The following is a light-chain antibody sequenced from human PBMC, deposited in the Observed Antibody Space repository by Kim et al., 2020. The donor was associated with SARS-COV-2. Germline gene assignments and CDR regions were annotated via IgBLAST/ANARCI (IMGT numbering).Light chain of an antibody. J-gene: IGKJ2*01. CDR1: QSLVHSDGNTY. Sequence: DVVMTQSPLSLSVTLGQPASISCRSSQSLVHSDGNTYLNWFQQSPGQSPRRLIYKVSNRDSGVPDRFSGSGSGTDFTLKISRVEAEDVGVYYCMQGPHWPPYTFGQGTKLEIK. CDR2: KVS. V-gene: IGKV2-30*02. CDR3: MQGPHWPPYT.